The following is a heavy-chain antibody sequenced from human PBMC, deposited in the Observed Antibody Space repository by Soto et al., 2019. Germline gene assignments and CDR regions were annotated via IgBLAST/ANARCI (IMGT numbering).Heavy chain of an antibody. V-gene: IGHV4-31*03. CDR1: GGSISSGGYY. CDR2: IYYSGST. Sequence: QVQLQESGPGLVKPSQTLSLTCTVSGGSISSGGYYWSWIRQHPGKGLEWIGYIYYSGSTYYNPYLKRRVTISVDTSKHQFSLKLSSVTAADKAVYYCARGLRPALEYYYGMDVWGQGTTVTVSS. CDR3: ARGLRPALEYYYGMDV. D-gene: IGHD2-21*01. J-gene: IGHJ6*02.